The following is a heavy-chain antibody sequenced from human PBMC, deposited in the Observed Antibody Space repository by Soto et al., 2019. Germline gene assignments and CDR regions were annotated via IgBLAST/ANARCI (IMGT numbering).Heavy chain of an antibody. D-gene: IGHD3-16*02. V-gene: IGHV4-30-2*02. Sequence: SETLSLTCAVSGGSISSGGYSWSWIRQPPGKGLEWIGYIYHSGSTYYNPSLKSRVTISVDTSKNQFSLKLSSVTAADTAVYYCATNSLEESAEYFQHWGQGTLVTVSS. CDR3: ATNSLEESAEYFQH. CDR1: GGSISSGGYS. J-gene: IGHJ1*01. CDR2: IYHSGST.